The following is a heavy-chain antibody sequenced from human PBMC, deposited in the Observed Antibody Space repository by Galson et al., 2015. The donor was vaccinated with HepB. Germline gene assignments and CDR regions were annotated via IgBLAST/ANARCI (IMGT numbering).Heavy chain of an antibody. CDR2: ISYDGSNK. Sequence: SLRLSCAASGFTFSSYAMHWVRQAPGKGLEWVAVISYDGSNKYYADSVKGRFTISRDNSKNTLYLQMNSLRAEDTAVYYCARVWEYSGSYYEGWDYYGMDVWGQGTTVTVSS. D-gene: IGHD1-26*01. V-gene: IGHV3-30-3*01. CDR3: ARVWEYSGSYYEGWDYYGMDV. J-gene: IGHJ6*02. CDR1: GFTFSSYA.